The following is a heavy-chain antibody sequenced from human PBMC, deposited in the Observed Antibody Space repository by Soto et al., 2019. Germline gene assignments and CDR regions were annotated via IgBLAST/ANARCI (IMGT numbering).Heavy chain of an antibody. CDR1: GGSFNNDA. V-gene: IGHV1-69*01. CDR3: AKARGESPMVQDDVFDY. Sequence: QVQLVQSGAEVKKPGSSVKVSCKASGGSFNNDAISWVRQVLGQRLEWMGGIIPLFGAPNYAPDFQGRVSITADESTTTVYMDLSSLTSEDTAMYFCAKARGESPMVQDDVFDYRGQGTLVSVAS. D-gene: IGHD1-1*01. CDR2: IIPLFGAP. J-gene: IGHJ4*02.